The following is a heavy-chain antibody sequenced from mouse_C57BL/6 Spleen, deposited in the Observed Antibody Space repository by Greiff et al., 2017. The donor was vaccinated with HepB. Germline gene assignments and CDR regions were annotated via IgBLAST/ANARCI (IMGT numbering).Heavy chain of an antibody. CDR1: GFTFSDYG. D-gene: IGHD2-3*01. CDR2: ISSGSSTI. Sequence: EVQLVESGGGLVKPGGSLKLSCAASGFTFSDYGMHWVRQAPEKGLEWVAYISSGSSTIYYADTVKGRFTISRDNAKNTLFLQMTSLRSEDTAMYYCVYDGYPYCYFDVWGTGTTVTVSS. V-gene: IGHV5-17*01. CDR3: VYDGYPYCYFDV. J-gene: IGHJ1*03.